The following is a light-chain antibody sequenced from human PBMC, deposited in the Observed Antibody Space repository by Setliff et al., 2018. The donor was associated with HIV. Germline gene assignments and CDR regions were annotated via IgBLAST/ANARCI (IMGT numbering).Light chain of an antibody. V-gene: IGLV2-14*01. CDR2: DVS. CDR1: SSDVGGYNY. CDR3: SSYTSSSTVV. J-gene: IGLJ1*01. Sequence: QSVLTQPASVSGSPGQSITISCTGTSSDVGGYNYVSWYQQHPGEAPKLVIYDVSKRPSGVSLRFSASKSGTTASLTISGLQAEDEADYYCSSYTSSSTVVFGTGTKGTV.